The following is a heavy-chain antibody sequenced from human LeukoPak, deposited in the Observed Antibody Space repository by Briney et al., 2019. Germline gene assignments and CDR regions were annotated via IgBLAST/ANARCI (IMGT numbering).Heavy chain of an antibody. J-gene: IGHJ4*02. CDR3: AKDVSSGWYSGYFDC. D-gene: IGHD6-19*01. CDR2: ISYDGSNK. Sequence: SGGSLRLSCAASGFTFSSYALHWVRQAPGKGLEWVAVISYDGSNKYYADSVEGQFTISRDNSRNTVYLQMNSLRAEDTAVYYCAKDVSSGWYSGYFDCWGQGTLVTVSS. V-gene: IGHV3-30-3*01. CDR1: GFTFSSYA.